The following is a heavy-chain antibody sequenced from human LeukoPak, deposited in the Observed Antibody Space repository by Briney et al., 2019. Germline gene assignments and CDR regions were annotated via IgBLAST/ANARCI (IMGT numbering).Heavy chain of an antibody. V-gene: IGHV1-2*02. D-gene: IGHD6-13*01. CDR3: ARGGIAAGDY. J-gene: IGHJ4*02. Sequence: ASVKVSCKASGYTFTGYYMHWVRQAPGQGLEWMGWINPNSGGTSYEQKFQGRVAMTRDTSITTAYMELSRLTSDDTAVYYCARGGIAAGDYWGQGTLVTVSS. CDR1: GYTFTGYY. CDR2: INPNSGGT.